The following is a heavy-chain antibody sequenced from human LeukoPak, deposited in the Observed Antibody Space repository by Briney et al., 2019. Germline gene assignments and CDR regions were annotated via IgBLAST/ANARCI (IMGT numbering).Heavy chain of an antibody. CDR1: GVNFYIFG. D-gene: IGHD3-10*01. V-gene: IGHV3-20*04. CDR3: AMKFSGDYYYMDV. Sequence: GGSLRLSCAASGVNFYIFGMSWVRHVTGKGVEWVSGITWSGGSTGYAAFVKGRFTISIDNATRNLYLQMNSLRVEDTALYYCAMKFSGDYYYMDVWGKGTTVTVSS. CDR2: ITWSGGST. J-gene: IGHJ6*03.